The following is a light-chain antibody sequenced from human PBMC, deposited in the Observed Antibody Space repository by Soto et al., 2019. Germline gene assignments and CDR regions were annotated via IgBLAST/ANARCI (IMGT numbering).Light chain of an antibody. CDR3: QQSYSSLLFT. V-gene: IGKV1-39*01. Sequence: DIQITQSPSSLSASVGDRVTITCRASESVRFSLNWYQQKPGKAPKLLIYSASNLQSGVPSRFSGSGSGTDFTLTISSLQPEDFATYYCQQSYSSLLFTFGPGTKVDIK. J-gene: IGKJ3*01. CDR2: SAS. CDR1: ESVRFS.